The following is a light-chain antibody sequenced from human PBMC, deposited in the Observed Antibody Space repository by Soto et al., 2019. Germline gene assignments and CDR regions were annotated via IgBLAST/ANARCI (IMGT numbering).Light chain of an antibody. CDR2: GAS. Sequence: EIVLTQSPGTLSLSPGEGATLSCRASQSVSSSSLAWYQQKPGQSPRLLMYGASNRATGIPDRFSGSGSGTDFTLTISRLEPEDFAVYYCQQYGTSPRTFGQGTKVDI. CDR1: QSVSSSS. CDR3: QQYGTSPRT. V-gene: IGKV3-20*01. J-gene: IGKJ1*01.